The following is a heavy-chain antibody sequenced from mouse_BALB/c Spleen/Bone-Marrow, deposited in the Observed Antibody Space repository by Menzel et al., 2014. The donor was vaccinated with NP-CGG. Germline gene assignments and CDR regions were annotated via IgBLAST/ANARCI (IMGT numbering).Heavy chain of an antibody. CDR2: ISGGGSYT. CDR3: ARHAYYDQTEVSFVY. Sequence: EVQLVESGGNLVKSGGSLKLSCAASGFTFSSYGMSWVRQTPEKRLEWVATISGGGSYTFYPDSVKGRFTISRDNAKNNLYLQLSSLGSEDTALYYCARHAYYDQTEVSFVYWGQGTLVTVSA. V-gene: IGHV5-9-2*01. CDR1: GFTFSSYG. D-gene: IGHD2-4*01. J-gene: IGHJ3*01.